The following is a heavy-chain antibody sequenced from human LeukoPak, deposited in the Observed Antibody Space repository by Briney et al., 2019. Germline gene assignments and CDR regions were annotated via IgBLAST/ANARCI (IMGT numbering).Heavy chain of an antibody. CDR1: GGSISNYY. V-gene: IGHV4-59*01. CDR3: ARGLPYSDRGDN. Sequence: SETLSLTCTVSGGSISNYYWTWIRQPPGKGLEWIGYIYYSGSTNYNPSLKSRFTISLDTSRNQFSLRLSSVTAADTAVYYCARGLPYSDRGDNWGQGTLVTVSS. J-gene: IGHJ4*02. D-gene: IGHD6-13*01. CDR2: IYYSGST.